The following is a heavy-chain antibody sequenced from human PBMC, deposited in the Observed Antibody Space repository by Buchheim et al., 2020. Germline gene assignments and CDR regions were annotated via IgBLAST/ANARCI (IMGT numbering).Heavy chain of an antibody. D-gene: IGHD3-3*01. CDR2: ISGSGGST. J-gene: IGHJ6*02. CDR1: GFTFSSYA. V-gene: IGHV3-23*01. Sequence: EVQLLESGGGLVQTGGSLRLSCAASGFTFSSYAMSWVRQAPGKGLEWVSGISGSGGSTYYADSVKGRFTLPRDNSKDTPYLQMNSLRAEDTAVYYCAKATIFGVVNYGMDVWGQGTT. CDR3: AKATIFGVVNYGMDV.